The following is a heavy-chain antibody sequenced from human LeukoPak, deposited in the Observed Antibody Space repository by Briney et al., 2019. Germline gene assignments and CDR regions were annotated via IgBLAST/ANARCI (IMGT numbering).Heavy chain of an antibody. CDR2: IYYSGST. CDR3: ARSYYDILTGCYLHDAFDI. V-gene: IGHV4-59*01. CDR1: GGSISSYY. J-gene: IGHJ3*02. D-gene: IGHD3-9*01. Sequence: PSETLSLTCTVSGGSISSYYWSRIRQPPGKGLEWIGYIYYSGSTNYNPSLKSRVTISVDTSKNQFSLKLSSVTAADTAVYYCARSYYDILTGCYLHDAFDIWGQGTMVTVSS.